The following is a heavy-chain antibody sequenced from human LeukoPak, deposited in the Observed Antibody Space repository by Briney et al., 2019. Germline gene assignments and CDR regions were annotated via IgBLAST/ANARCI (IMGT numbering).Heavy chain of an antibody. CDR2: IWYDGSNK. D-gene: IGHD6-13*01. J-gene: IGHJ4*02. CDR3: ARDIAAAGPDY. V-gene: IGHV3-33*01. CDR1: GFTFSSYG. Sequence: PGRSLRLSCAASGFTFSSYGMHWVRQAPGKGLEWVAVIWYDGSNKYYADSVKGRFTISRDNSKNTLYLQMNSLRAEDTAVYYCARDIAAAGPDYWGKEPRVTAS.